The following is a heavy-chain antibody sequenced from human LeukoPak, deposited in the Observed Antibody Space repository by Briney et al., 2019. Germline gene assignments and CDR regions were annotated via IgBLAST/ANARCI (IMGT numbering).Heavy chain of an antibody. V-gene: IGHV4-4*07. CDR3: AREATTYYYDSSGYYYP. D-gene: IGHD3-22*01. CDR2: IYTSGST. J-gene: IGHJ5*02. Sequence: PSETLSLTCTVSGGSISSYYWSWIRQPAGKGLEWIGRIYTSGSTNYNPSLKSRVTMSVDTSKNQFSLKLSSVTAADTAVYYCAREATTYYYDSSGYYYPWGQGTLVTVSS. CDR1: GGSISSYY.